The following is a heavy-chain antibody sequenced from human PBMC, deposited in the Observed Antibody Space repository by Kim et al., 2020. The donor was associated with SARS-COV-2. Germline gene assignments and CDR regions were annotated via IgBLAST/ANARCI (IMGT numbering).Heavy chain of an antibody. CDR3: ARDGHYGSGSYYPGNWFDP. V-gene: IGHV3-48*02. D-gene: IGHD3-10*01. Sequence: GRFTISRDNAKNSLYLQMNSLRDEDTAVYYCARDGHYGSGSYYPGNWFDPWGQGTLVTVSS. J-gene: IGHJ5*02.